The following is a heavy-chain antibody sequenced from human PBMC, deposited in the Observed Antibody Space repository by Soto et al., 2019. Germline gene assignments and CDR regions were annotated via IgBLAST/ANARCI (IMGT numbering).Heavy chain of an antibody. J-gene: IGHJ4*02. Sequence: GGSLRLSCAASGFTFSNAWMSWVRQAPGKGLEWVGRIKSKTDGGTTDSDAPVKGRFTISKDDSKNTLYLQMNSLKTEDTAVYYCTTGMGIRRDYWGQGTLVTVSS. CDR3: TTGMGIRRDY. CDR2: IKSKTDGGTT. D-gene: IGHD7-27*01. CDR1: GFTFSNAW. V-gene: IGHV3-15*01.